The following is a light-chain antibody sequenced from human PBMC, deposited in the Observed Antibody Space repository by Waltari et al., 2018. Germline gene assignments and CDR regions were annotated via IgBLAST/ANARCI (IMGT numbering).Light chain of an antibody. V-gene: IGKV1-5*03. CDR2: KAS. CDR1: QTINRW. CDR3: QHYKNYPLT. Sequence: DIQMTQSPSTLSASVGDTVTITCLASQTINRWLAWYQQKPGKVPKVLIYKASTLASGVPSRFSGSGSGAEFTLTISSLQPDDFATYCCQHYKNYPLTFGGGTKVEIK. J-gene: IGKJ4*01.